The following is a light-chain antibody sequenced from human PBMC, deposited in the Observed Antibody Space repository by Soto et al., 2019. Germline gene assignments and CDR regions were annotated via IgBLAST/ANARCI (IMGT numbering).Light chain of an antibody. V-gene: IGKV3-11*01. Sequence: VLTQSPVTLSLSPGERATLSCRASQSVSSYLAWYQQKPGQAPRLLIYDASNRATGIPARFSGSGSGTDFTLTISSLEPEDFAVYYCQQRSNWVGCTFGQGTKLEIK. CDR2: DAS. J-gene: IGKJ2*02. CDR3: QQRSNWVGCT. CDR1: QSVSSY.